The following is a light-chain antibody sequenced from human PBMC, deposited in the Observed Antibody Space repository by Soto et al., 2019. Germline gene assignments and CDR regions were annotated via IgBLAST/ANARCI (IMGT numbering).Light chain of an antibody. CDR3: ASYTSSSTSVI. Sequence: QPVLTQSASVSGSPGQSITISCTGTSSDVGGYKYVSWYQQHPDKAPKLIIFEVSNRPSGISSRFSGSKSGNTASLTISGLQAEDEADYYCASYTSSSTSVIFGRGTKLTVL. CDR2: EVS. V-gene: IGLV2-14*01. J-gene: IGLJ2*01. CDR1: SSDVGGYKY.